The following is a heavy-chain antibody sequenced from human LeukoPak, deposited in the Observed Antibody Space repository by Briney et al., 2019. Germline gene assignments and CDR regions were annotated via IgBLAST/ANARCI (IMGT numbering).Heavy chain of an antibody. V-gene: IGHV3-20*04. J-gene: IGHJ4*02. CDR3: ARVGYYYDSSGYYYPDY. D-gene: IGHD3-22*01. Sequence: GGSLRVSCAASGFTFDDYGMSWVRQAPGKGLEWVSGINWNGGSTGYADSVKGRFTISRDNAKNSLYLQMNSLRAEDTALYYCARVGYYYDSSGYYYPDYWGQGTLVTVSS. CDR2: INWNGGST. CDR1: GFTFDDYG.